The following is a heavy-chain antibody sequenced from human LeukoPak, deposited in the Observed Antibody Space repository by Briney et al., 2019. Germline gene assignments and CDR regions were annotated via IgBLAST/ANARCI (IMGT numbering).Heavy chain of an antibody. Sequence: PSETLSLTCAVSGYSISSAYYWGWIRQPPGKGLEWIGSIYHSGSTYYNPSLKSRVTISVDTSKNQFSLKLSSVTAADTAVYYCARIFETDEYSNYDFDYWGQGTLVTVSS. V-gene: IGHV4-38-2*01. CDR3: ARIFETDEYSNYDFDY. CDR1: GYSISSAYY. J-gene: IGHJ4*02. CDR2: IYHSGST. D-gene: IGHD4-11*01.